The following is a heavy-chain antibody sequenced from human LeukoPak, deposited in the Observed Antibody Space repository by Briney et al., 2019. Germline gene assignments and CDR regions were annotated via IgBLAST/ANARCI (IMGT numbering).Heavy chain of an antibody. Sequence: ASVKVSCKASGYTFTSYGISWVRQAPGQGLEWMGWISAYNGNTNHAQKLQGRVTMTTDTSTSTAYMELRSLRSDDTAVYYCARHIVVVTAILDAFDIWGQGTMVTVSS. CDR2: ISAYNGNT. V-gene: IGHV1-18*01. D-gene: IGHD2-21*02. CDR3: ARHIVVVTAILDAFDI. CDR1: GYTFTSYG. J-gene: IGHJ3*02.